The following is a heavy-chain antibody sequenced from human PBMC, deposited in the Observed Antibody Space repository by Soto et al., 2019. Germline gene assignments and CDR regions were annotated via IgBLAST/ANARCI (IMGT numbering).Heavy chain of an antibody. V-gene: IGHV1-18*01. CDR1: GYSFTSYG. J-gene: IGHJ4*02. CDR2: ISVYSGNT. D-gene: IGHD6-13*01. Sequence: QVQLVQSGAEVKKPGASVKVSCKASGYSFTSYGITWVRQAPGQGLEWMGWISVYSGNTNYAQKFQGRVTMPTDTSTTTAYMELRNLTSDDTAVYYCARSSGGQQLVKYWGQGTLVIVST. CDR3: ARSSGGQQLVKY.